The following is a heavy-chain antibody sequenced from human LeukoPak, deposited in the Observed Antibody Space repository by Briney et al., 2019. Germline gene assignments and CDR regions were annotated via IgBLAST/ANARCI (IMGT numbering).Heavy chain of an antibody. CDR2: ISSSSGNM. Sequence: GGSLRLSCAASGFTFSSYSMNWVRQAPGKGLEWVSYISSSSGNMYYADSVKGRFTISRDNAKNSLYLQMNSLRAEDTAVYYCARDLYSSGWYEGAFDIWGQGTMVTVSS. CDR3: ARDLYSSGWYEGAFDI. V-gene: IGHV3-48*04. D-gene: IGHD6-13*01. J-gene: IGHJ3*02. CDR1: GFTFSSYS.